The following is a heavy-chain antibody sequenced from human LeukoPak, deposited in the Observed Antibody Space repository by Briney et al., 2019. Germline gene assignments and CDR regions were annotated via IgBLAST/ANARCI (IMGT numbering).Heavy chain of an antibody. D-gene: IGHD4/OR15-4a*01. Sequence: GGSLRLSCAASGFTFSSYWMSWVRQAPGKGLEWVANIKEGGSEKYYVDSVKGRFTISRDNAKNSLYLQRNSLRAEDTAVYYCARDRYGDYFDYWGQGTLVTVSS. V-gene: IGHV3-7*01. J-gene: IGHJ4*02. CDR3: ARDRYGDYFDY. CDR1: GFTFSSYW. CDR2: IKEGGSEK.